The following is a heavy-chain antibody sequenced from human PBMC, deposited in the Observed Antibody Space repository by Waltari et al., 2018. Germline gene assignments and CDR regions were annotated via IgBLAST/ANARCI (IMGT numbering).Heavy chain of an antibody. CDR3: AGGPQSGASSAWYGWFDP. Sequence: VQPGGSLRLSCAASGFTFTSHWMHWVRQAPGKGLVWVSRINSDGSNTRYADSVKGRFTISRDNAKNTLYLEMNSLRAEDTAVYFCAGGPQSGASSAWYGWFDPWGQGTLVTVSS. J-gene: IGHJ5*02. V-gene: IGHV3-74*01. D-gene: IGHD6-13*01. CDR2: INSDGSNT. CDR1: GFTFTSHW.